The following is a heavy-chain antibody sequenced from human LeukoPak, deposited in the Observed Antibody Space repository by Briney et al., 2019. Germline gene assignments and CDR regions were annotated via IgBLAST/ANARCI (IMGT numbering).Heavy chain of an antibody. D-gene: IGHD3-22*01. CDR1: GFTFDDYG. CDR2: IYSGGST. CDR3: ARENWGVSRGYYM. Sequence: PGGSLRLSCAASGFTFDDYGMSWVRQAPGKGLEWVSVIYSGGSTYYADSVKGRFTISRDNSKNTLYLQMNSLRAEDTAVYYCARENWGVSRGYYMGGRGTRVTVST. J-gene: IGHJ4*02. V-gene: IGHV3-53*01.